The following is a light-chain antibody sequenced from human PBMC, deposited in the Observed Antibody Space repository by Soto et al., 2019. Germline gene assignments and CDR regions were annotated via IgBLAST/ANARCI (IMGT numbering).Light chain of an antibody. Sequence: EIVMTQSPATLSVSPGERATLSCRASQCVSSNLAWYQQKPGQAPRLLIYGASTRATGIPARFSGSGSGTEFPLTISSLQSEDLAVYYCQQYNNWPRTFGQGTKVEIK. J-gene: IGKJ1*01. CDR3: QQYNNWPRT. CDR2: GAS. CDR1: QCVSSN. V-gene: IGKV3-15*01.